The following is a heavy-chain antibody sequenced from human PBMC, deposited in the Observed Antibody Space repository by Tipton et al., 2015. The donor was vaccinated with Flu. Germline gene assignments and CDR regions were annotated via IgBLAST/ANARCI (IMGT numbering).Heavy chain of an antibody. D-gene: IGHD3-10*01. Sequence: VKPTQTLSLTCVISGDSVSSNGATWNWIRQSPSRGLEWLGKTYQRSMWHHIYAVSVKGRISITPDTSKNQFSLQLNSVTPEDTAVYYCARGSGSGPKDWFDPWGQGTQVTVSA. CDR3: ARGSGSGPKDWFDP. CDR2: TYQRSMWHH. J-gene: IGHJ5*02. V-gene: IGHV6-1*01. CDR1: GDSVSSNGAT.